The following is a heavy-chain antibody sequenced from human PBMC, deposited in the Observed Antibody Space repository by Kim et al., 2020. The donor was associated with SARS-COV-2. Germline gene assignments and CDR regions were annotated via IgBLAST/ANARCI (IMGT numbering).Heavy chain of an antibody. Sequence: GGSLRLSCAASGFTFSTYSMHWVRQAPGKGLEWVSSITSSRSFIYYSDSVKGRFTISRDNAKNSLFLQMNSLRAEDTAVYYCARGSNQQLYSFDMWGEGT. CDR2: ITSSRSFI. CDR3: ARGSNQQLYSFDM. V-gene: IGHV3-21*01. D-gene: IGHD2-2*02. J-gene: IGHJ3*02. CDR1: GFTFSTYS.